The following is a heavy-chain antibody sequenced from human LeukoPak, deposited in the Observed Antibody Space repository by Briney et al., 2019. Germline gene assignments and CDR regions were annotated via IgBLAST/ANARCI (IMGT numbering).Heavy chain of an antibody. Sequence: GGSLRLSCAASGFTFSSYAMSWVRQAPGKGLEWVSAISGSGGSTCYADSVKGRFTISRDNSKNTLYLQMNSLRAEDTAVYYCAKDGLEWLITSFDYWGQGTLVTVSS. D-gene: IGHD3-3*01. CDR1: GFTFSSYA. CDR2: ISGSGGST. CDR3: AKDGLEWLITSFDY. J-gene: IGHJ4*02. V-gene: IGHV3-23*01.